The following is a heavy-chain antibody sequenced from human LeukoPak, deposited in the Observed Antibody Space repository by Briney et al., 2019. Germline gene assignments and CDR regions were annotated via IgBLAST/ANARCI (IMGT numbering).Heavy chain of an antibody. Sequence: GGSLRLSCAASGFTFTTYWMTWVRQAPGKGLEWVANINQDGTEKHYVDSVKGRFTISIDNAKNSLSLQMNSLRVEDTAVYYCARVAKYYYGSETYYFFEHWGQGTPVTASS. CDR1: GFTFTTYW. CDR2: INQDGTEK. V-gene: IGHV3-7*01. D-gene: IGHD3-10*01. CDR3: ARVAKYYYGSETYYFFEH. J-gene: IGHJ4*02.